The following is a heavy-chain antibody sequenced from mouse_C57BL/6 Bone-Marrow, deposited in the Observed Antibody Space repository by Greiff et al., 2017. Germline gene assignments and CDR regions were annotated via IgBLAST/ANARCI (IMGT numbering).Heavy chain of an antibody. CDR2: IYPGDGDT. V-gene: IGHV1-80*01. J-gene: IGHJ1*03. Sequence: QVQLQQSGAELVKPGASVKISCKASGYAFSSYWMNWVKQRPGKGLEWIGQIYPGDGDTNYNGKFKGKATLTADKSSSTASMQRSSLTSEDSAVYFCARSGTGTRDFDVWGTGTTVTVAS. D-gene: IGHD4-1*01. CDR1: GYAFSSYW. CDR3: ARSGTGTRDFDV.